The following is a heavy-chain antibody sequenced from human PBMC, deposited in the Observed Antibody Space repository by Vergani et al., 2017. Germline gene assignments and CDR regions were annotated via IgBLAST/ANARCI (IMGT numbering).Heavy chain of an antibody. CDR2: IKQDGSEK. Sequence: EVQLVESGGGLVKPGGSLRLSCAASGFTFSSYWMSWVRQAPGKGLECVANIKQDGSEKYYVDCVKGRLTISRDNAKNSLHLQMNSRRAEDTAVYYCARDSCCSGVSCLINGMDVWGQGTTVTVSS. V-gene: IGHV3-7*01. J-gene: IGHJ6*02. CDR3: ARDSCCSGVSCLINGMDV. D-gene: IGHD2-15*01. CDR1: GFTFSSYW.